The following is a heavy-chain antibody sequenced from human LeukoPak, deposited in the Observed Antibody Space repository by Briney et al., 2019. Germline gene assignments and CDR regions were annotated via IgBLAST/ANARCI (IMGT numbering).Heavy chain of an antibody. CDR1: GGSIRSSSYY. CDR3: ARDVVVVAQDYFDY. J-gene: IGHJ4*02. CDR2: IYHSGST. Sequence: SETESLTCTVSGGSIRSSSYYWSWLRQPPGKGLEWIGSIYHSGSTYYNPSLKSRVTISVDTSKNQFSLKLSSVTAADTAVYYCARDVVVVAQDYFDYWGQGTLVTVSS. V-gene: IGHV4-39*07. D-gene: IGHD2-15*01.